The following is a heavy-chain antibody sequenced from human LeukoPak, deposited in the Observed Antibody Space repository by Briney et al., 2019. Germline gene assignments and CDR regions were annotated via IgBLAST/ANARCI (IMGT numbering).Heavy chain of an antibody. Sequence: PGGSLRLSCAASGFTVRSNYMNWVRQAPGKGLEWVSVIYSGGSTNYADSVKGRFTISRDNAKNSLYLQMNSLRAEDTAVYYCARDRSAVAVTFDYWGQGTLVTVSS. V-gene: IGHV3-66*01. D-gene: IGHD6-19*01. CDR1: GFTVRSNY. J-gene: IGHJ4*02. CDR2: IYSGGST. CDR3: ARDRSAVAVTFDY.